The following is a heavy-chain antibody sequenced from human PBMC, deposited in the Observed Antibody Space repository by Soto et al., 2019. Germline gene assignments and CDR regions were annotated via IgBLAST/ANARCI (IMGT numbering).Heavy chain of an antibody. CDR2: IISKSEGGRT. D-gene: IGHD6-19*01. J-gene: IGHJ4*02. CDR3: ATLYEAGTGKYVFDY. CDR1: GFTFSNAW. V-gene: IGHV3-15*07. Sequence: EVQLVESGGGLVEPGGSLRLSCAASGFTFSNAWMIWVRQVPGKGLEWVGRIISKSEGGRTDYAAHVKGRCTVERDDARDTLFLEMSRLTTEDTGIYYCATLYEAGTGKYVFDYWGRGALVTVSS.